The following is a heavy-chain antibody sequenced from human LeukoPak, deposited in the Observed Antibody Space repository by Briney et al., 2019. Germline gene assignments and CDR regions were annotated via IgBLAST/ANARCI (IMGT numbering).Heavy chain of an antibody. CDR2: VHHTGRA. V-gene: IGHV4-39*07. J-gene: IGHJ5*02. CDR1: GGSISSSSYY. CDR3: AREPDA. Sequence: SETLSLTCTVSGGSISSSSYYWGWIRQPPGKGLEWLGTVHHTGRAFYNPSLRGRTTVSVDTSKNEFSLKLTPVTAADTAVYYCAREPDAWGQGILVIVSS.